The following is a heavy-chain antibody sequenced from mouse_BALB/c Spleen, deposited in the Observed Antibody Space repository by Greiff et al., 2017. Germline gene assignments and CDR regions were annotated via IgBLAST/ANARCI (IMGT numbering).Heavy chain of an antibody. CDR3: ARDYGSSYLDY. V-gene: IGHV1S81*02. J-gene: IGHJ2*01. CDR1: GYTFTSYW. CDR2: INPSNGRT. Sequence: QVQLQQSGAELVKPGASVKLSCKASGYTFTSYWMHWVKQRPGQGLEWIGEINPSNGRTNYNEKFKSKATLTVDKSSSTAYMQLSSLTSEDSAVYYCARDYGSSYLDYWGQGTTLTVSS. D-gene: IGHD1-1*01.